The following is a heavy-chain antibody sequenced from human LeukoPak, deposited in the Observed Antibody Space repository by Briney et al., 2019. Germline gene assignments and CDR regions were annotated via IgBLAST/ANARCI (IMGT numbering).Heavy chain of an antibody. J-gene: IGHJ6*03. Sequence: SETLSLTCVVSGGSINSDFWSWIRQPAGKGLEWIGRVYTNGGTNYNPSLKSRVTISIDTAKNQFSLRVRSVTAADTAIYYCAGGHSGSSAKIPYYYYIDVWGKGTTVTVSS. V-gene: IGHV4-4*07. CDR2: VYTNGGT. CDR1: GGSINSDF. D-gene: IGHD1-26*01. CDR3: AGGHSGSSAKIPYYYYIDV.